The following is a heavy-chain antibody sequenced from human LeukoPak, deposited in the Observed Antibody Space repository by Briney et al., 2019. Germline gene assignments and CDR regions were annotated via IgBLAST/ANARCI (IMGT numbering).Heavy chain of an antibody. V-gene: IGHV1-69*05. CDR2: IIPIFGTA. D-gene: IGHD6-19*01. CDR1: GYTFTSYY. Sequence: ASVTVSCKASGYTFTSYYMHWVRQAPGQGLEWMGGIIPIFGTANYAQKFQGRVTITTDESTSTAYMELSSLRSEDTAVYYCARWRRSGWYFDYWGQGTLVTVSS. J-gene: IGHJ4*02. CDR3: ARWRRSGWYFDY.